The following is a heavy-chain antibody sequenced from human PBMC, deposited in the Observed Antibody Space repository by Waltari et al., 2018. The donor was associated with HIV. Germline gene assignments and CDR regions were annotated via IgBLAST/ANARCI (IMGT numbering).Heavy chain of an antibody. Sequence: EVQLVESGGGLVKPGGSLRLACAAYGFYFSSFSMRWVRQAPGKGLEWVSSIDSGNSYLNYADSVRGRFTISRDNAKNSLFLQLNSLRVEDTAFYYCARFDGGGSGVYHWGQGTLVTVSS. CDR2: IDSGNSYL. J-gene: IGHJ5*02. V-gene: IGHV3-21*01. CDR1: GFYFSSFS. CDR3: ARFDGGGSGVYH. D-gene: IGHD2-15*01.